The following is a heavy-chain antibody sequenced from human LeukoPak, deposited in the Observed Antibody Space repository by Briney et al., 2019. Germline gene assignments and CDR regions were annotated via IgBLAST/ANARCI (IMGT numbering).Heavy chain of an antibody. V-gene: IGHV3-30*18. D-gene: IGHD2-2*01. CDR1: GFTFNNYG. CDR3: AKGPLRGTAAAIDY. J-gene: IGHJ4*02. CDR2: ISYDGGNI. Sequence: GGSLRLSCAASGFTFNNYGMHWVRQAPGKGLEWVAVISYDGGNIHYPDSVKGRFTISRDISTDTLWLQMDSLRTEDTAVYYCAKGPLRGTAAAIDYWGRGTLVTVSS.